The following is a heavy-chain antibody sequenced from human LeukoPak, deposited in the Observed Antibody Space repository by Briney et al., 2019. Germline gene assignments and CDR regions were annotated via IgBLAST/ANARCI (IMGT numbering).Heavy chain of an antibody. V-gene: IGHV4-39*02. CDR1: GGSISSSSYD. CDR2: IYYSEST. D-gene: IGHD5-18*01. J-gene: IGHJ6*02. CDR3: ARDLVDTARGMDV. Sequence: SETLSLTCTVSGGSISSSSYDWGWIRQPPGKGLKWIGRIYYSESTYYNPSLKSRVTISVDTSKNQFSLKLSSVTAADTAVYYCARDLVDTARGMDVWGQGTTVTVSS.